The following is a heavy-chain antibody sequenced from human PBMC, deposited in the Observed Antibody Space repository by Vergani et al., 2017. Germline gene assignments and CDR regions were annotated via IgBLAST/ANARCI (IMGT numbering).Heavy chain of an antibody. Sequence: QVQLQESGPGLVKPSQTLSLTCTVSGGSISSYYWSWIRQPPGKGLEWIGYIYYSGSTNYNPSLKSRVTISVDTSKNQFSLKLSSVTAADTAVYYCARDRVVPAAEDIGYSSGWYYYWGQGTLVTVSS. CDR1: GGSISSYY. CDR2: IYYSGST. D-gene: IGHD6-19*01. CDR3: ARDRVVPAAEDIGYSSGWYYY. J-gene: IGHJ4*02. V-gene: IGHV4-59*01.